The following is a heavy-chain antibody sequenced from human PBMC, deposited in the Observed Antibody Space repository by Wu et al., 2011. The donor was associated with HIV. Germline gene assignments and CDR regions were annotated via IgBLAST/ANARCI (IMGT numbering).Heavy chain of an antibody. CDR1: GGTFASLA. CDR2: VLPLFGTT. Sequence: QVQLVQSGAEVKMPGSSVKVSCRTSGGTFASLAISWVRQAPGQGLEWMGRVLPLFGTTNYAQKFEGRVTITADKSSGTAYMELSSLKSEDTAVYYCSRDREPEDYSGLLDAFDIWGQGTMVIVSS. D-gene: IGHD6-19*01. CDR3: SRDREPEDYSGLLDAFDI. J-gene: IGHJ3*02. V-gene: IGHV1-69*14.